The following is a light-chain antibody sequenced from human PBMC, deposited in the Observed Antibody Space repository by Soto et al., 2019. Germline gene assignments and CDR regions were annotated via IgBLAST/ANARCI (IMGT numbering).Light chain of an antibody. CDR3: QQYNIWPRT. CDR1: QSVGSN. J-gene: IGKJ2*01. CDR2: GAS. Sequence: EIVMTQSPATLSVSPGERATLSCRASQSVGSNLAWYQQKPGQAPRLLIYGASTRASGIPASFSGSGSGTEFTLTISSLQSEDFAVYYCQQYNIWPRTLGQGTKLEIK. V-gene: IGKV3-15*01.